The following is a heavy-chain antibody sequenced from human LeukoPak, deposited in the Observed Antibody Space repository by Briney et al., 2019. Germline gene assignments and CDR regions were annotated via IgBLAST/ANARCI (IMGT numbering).Heavy chain of an antibody. CDR2: ISTSSSYT. Sequence: GGSLRLSCAASGFTFSDYYMSWIRQAPGKGLEWVSYISTSSSYTNYADSVKGRFTISRDNSKNTLYLHMNSLRAEDTAVYYCARAVSGYRHFDYWGQGTLVTVSS. D-gene: IGHD5-12*01. V-gene: IGHV3-11*05. CDR1: GFTFSDYY. J-gene: IGHJ4*02. CDR3: ARAVSGYRHFDY.